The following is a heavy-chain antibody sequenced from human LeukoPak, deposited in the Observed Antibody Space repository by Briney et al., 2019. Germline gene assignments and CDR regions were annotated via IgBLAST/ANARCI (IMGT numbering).Heavy chain of an antibody. J-gene: IGHJ6*02. D-gene: IGHD7-27*01. Sequence: PSETLSLTCTVSGGSISSSSYYWGWIRQPPGKGLEWIGSIYYSGGTNYNPSLKSRVTISVDTSKNQFSLKLSSVTAADTAVYYCARRLGIYYYGMDVWGQGTTVTVSS. V-gene: IGHV4-39*07. CDR1: GGSISSSSYY. CDR3: ARRLGIYYYGMDV. CDR2: IYYSGGT.